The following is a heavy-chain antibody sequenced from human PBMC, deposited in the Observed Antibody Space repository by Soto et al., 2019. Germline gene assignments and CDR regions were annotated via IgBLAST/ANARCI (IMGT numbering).Heavy chain of an antibody. CDR1: GFTFSTYT. CDR2: VGQDGAP. CDR3: AKDMRPDGVWDFGH. J-gene: IGHJ4*02. Sequence: EVQLLESGGGLVQPGGSLRLSCAASGFTFSTYTMAWVRQAPGRGPELVSGVGQDGAPYYADSVKGRFTISRDNSRSSVDLEMIALRGEDTAVYYCAKDMRPDGVWDFGHWGQGTLVTVSS. D-gene: IGHD4-17*01. V-gene: IGHV3-23*01.